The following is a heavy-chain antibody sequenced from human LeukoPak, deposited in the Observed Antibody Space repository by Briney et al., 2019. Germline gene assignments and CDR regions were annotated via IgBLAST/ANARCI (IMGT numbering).Heavy chain of an antibody. CDR1: GFTFSSYA. V-gene: IGHV3-23*01. CDR3: AKLSITMARGVPTPFDY. J-gene: IGHJ4*02. CDR2: ISGSGGST. Sequence: GGSLRLSCAASGFTFSSYAMSWVRQAPGKGLEWVSAISGSGGSTYYADSVKGRFTISRDNSKNTLYLQMNSLRAEDTAVYYCAKLSITMARGVPTPFDYWGQGTLVTVSS. D-gene: IGHD3-10*01.